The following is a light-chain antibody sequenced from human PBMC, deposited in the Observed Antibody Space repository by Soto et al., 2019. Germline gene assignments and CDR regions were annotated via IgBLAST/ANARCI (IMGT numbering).Light chain of an antibody. CDR1: QSVSSSY. V-gene: IGKV3-20*01. CDR2: GAS. J-gene: IGKJ3*01. CDR3: QQYGSSPGFT. Sequence: ESVLTQSPGTLSLSPRERATLSCRASQSVSSSYLAWYQQKPGQAPRLLIYGASSRATGIPDRFSGSGSGTDFTLTISRLEPEDFAVYYCQQYGSSPGFTFGPGTKVDIK.